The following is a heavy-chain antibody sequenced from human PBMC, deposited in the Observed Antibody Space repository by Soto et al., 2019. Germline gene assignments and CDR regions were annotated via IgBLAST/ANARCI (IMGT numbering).Heavy chain of an antibody. Sequence: WGSLRLSCAASGFTFISYSINFVRQSPGKGLEWVSYISGSSTIYYADSVKGRFTISRDNAKNSLYLQMNSLRDEDTAVYYCARVGLGLFGMDVWGQGTTVTVSS. D-gene: IGHD3-16*01. CDR1: GFTFISYS. CDR3: ARVGLGLFGMDV. CDR2: ISGSSTI. V-gene: IGHV3-48*02. J-gene: IGHJ6*02.